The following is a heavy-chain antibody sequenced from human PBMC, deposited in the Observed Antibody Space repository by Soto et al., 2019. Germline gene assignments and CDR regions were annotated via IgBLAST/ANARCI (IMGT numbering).Heavy chain of an antibody. CDR3: ARVEFGDPTSGWYFDL. CDR2: ISAYNGNT. D-gene: IGHD4-17*01. J-gene: IGHJ2*01. CDR1: GYTFSSYG. V-gene: IGHV1-18*01. Sequence: QVQLVQSGAEVKKPGASVKVSCKASGYTFSSYGISWVRQAPGQGLEWMGWISAYNGNTNYAQKLQGRVTMSTDTSTSTAYMELRSLRSDDTAVYHCARVEFGDPTSGWYFDLWGRGTLVTVSS.